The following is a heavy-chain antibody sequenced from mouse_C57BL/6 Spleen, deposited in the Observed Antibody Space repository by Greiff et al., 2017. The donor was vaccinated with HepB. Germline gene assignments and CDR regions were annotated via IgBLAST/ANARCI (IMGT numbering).Heavy chain of an antibody. CDR1: GYTFTSYW. CDR3: ARDDDDAVVAY. V-gene: IGHV1-64*01. CDR2: IHPNSGST. J-gene: IGHJ3*01. Sequence: VQLQQSGAELVKPGASVKLSCKASGYTFTSYWMHWVKQRPGQGLEWIGMIHPNSGSTNYNEKFKSKATLTVDKSSSTAYMQLSSLTSEDAAVYYWARDDDDAVVAYWGQVTLVTVSA. D-gene: IGHD2-4*01.